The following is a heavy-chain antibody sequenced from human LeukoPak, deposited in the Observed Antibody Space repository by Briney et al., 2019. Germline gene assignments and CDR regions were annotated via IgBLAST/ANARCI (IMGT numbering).Heavy chain of an antibody. CDR1: YTFSNTW. CDR2: IYPGDSDT. CDR3: ARRGPNAPFDY. Sequence: GESLKISCAYTFSNTWVGWVRQMPGKGLEWMGIIYPGDSDTRYSPSFQGQVTISADKSISTAYLQWSTLKASDTAMYYCARRGPNAPFDYWGQGTLVTVSS. V-gene: IGHV5-51*01. J-gene: IGHJ4*02. D-gene: IGHD2-8*01.